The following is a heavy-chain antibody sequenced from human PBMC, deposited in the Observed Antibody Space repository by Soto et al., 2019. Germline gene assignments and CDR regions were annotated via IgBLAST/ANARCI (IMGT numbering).Heavy chain of an antibody. Sequence: ASVKVSFKASGYTFINYGIGWVRQAPGQGLEWMGWITVNSGNTNYPQKFQGRVTMTTDTSTSTAYMELRSLTSDDTAVYYCGRGLGGGWYYFDYWGPGTLVTVSS. CDR2: ITVNSGNT. J-gene: IGHJ4*02. D-gene: IGHD6-19*01. V-gene: IGHV1-18*01. CDR3: GRGLGGGWYYFDY. CDR1: GYTFINYG.